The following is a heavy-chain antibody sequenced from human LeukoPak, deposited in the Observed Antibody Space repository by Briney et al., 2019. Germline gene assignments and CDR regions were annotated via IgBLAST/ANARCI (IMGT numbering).Heavy chain of an antibody. V-gene: IGHV4-4*02. CDR3: PRHIGILGKWGFDY. CDR1: GASITSNW. Sequence: SETLSLTCAVSGASITSNWWSWFRQSPGKGLEWIGEIHHSASPNYNTSLKSRVTSSLDKSQNQFSLKVTSVTAADTAVYYCPRHIGILGKWGFDYWSQGTLVTVSS. D-gene: IGHD2/OR15-2a*01. J-gene: IGHJ4*02. CDR2: IHHSASP.